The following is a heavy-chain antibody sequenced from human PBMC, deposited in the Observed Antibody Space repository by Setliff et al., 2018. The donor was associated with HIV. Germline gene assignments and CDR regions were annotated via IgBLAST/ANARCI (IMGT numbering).Heavy chain of an antibody. D-gene: IGHD3-10*01. Sequence: QPGGSLRLSCAASGIIFSNYGMHWVRQAPGKGLEWVAYVRFDGHDKYDRDSVKGGFTISSDNHKQTLYLQMNSLRGDDTAVYFCASGELLSRFDYWGQGTLVTVSS. V-gene: IGHV3-30*02. CDR1: GIIFSNYG. J-gene: IGHJ4*02. CDR2: VRFDGHDK. CDR3: ASGELLSRFDY.